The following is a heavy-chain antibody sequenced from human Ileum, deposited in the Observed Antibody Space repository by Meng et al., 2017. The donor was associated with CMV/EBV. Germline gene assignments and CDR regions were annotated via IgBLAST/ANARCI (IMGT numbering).Heavy chain of an antibody. CDR1: GGSISVYY. CDR2: VYSSGST. D-gene: IGHD2-2*01. CDR3: ARGSSSWAFDY. V-gene: IGHV4-4*07. Sequence: QVQLQEAGPGLVKPSETLSLTCTVSGGSISVYYWSWIRQPATKGLEWIGRVYSSGSTDYNPSLQSRVTMSVDTSKNQFSLKLSSVTAADTAVYYCARGSSSWAFDYWGQGTLVTVSS. J-gene: IGHJ4*02.